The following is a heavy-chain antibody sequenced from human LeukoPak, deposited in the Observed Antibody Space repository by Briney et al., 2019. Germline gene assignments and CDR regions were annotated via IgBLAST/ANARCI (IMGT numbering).Heavy chain of an antibody. J-gene: IGHJ4*02. D-gene: IGHD2-2*01. Sequence: GGSLRLSCAASGFTFSSYAMSWVRQAPGKGLEWVSAISSSGGSTYYADSVKGRFTISRDNSKNTLYLQMNSLRAEDTAVYYCAKGTLDIVVVPAAPKAYYFDYWGQGTLVTVSS. CDR2: ISSSGGST. V-gene: IGHV3-23*01. CDR1: GFTFSSYA. CDR3: AKGTLDIVVVPAAPKAYYFDY.